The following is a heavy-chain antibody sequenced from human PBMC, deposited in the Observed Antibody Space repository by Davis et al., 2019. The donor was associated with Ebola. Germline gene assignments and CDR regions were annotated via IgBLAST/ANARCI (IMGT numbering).Heavy chain of an antibody. D-gene: IGHD3-22*01. CDR1: GGTFSSYA. CDR3: ARAERYYYDSSGYYYEYFQH. J-gene: IGHJ1*01. V-gene: IGHV1-69*13. CDR2: IIPIFGTA. Sequence: AASVKVSCKASGGTFSSYAISWVRQAPGQGLEWMGWIIPIFGTANYAQKFQGRVTITADESTSTAYMELSSLRSEDTAVYYCARAERYYYDSSGYYYEYFQHWGQGTLVTVSS.